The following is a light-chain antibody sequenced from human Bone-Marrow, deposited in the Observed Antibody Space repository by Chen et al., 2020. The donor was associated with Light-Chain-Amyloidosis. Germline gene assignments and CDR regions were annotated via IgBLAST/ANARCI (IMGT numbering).Light chain of an antibody. CDR3: ATWDSSLTVWM. V-gene: IGLV1-51*02. CDR1: NSNIGINY. CDR2: ETN. Sequence: QSVLTQPPSVSAAPGQKVTISCSGSNSNIGINYVSWYQQLPGTSPKLLIYETNQRPSAIPDRFSGSKSGTSATQGVAGLQTGDEADYYCATWDSSLTVWMFGGGTKLTVL. J-gene: IGLJ3*02.